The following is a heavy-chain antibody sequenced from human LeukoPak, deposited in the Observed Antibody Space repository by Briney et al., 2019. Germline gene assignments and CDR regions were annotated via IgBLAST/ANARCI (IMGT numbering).Heavy chain of an antibody. V-gene: IGHV3-23*01. D-gene: IGHD3-9*01. Sequence: GGSLRLSCAASGFAFSSYAMSWVRQAPGKGLQWVSALSGSGGSTYYADSVKGRFTISRDNSKNTLYLQMNSLRAEDTAVYYCARDHDILTGPFDYWGQGTLVTVSS. CDR1: GFAFSSYA. J-gene: IGHJ4*02. CDR3: ARDHDILTGPFDY. CDR2: LSGSGGST.